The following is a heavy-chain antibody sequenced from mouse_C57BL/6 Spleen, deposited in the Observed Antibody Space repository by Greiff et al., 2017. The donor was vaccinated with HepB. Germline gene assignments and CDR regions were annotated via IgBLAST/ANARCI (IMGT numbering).Heavy chain of an antibody. CDR2: ISDGGSYT. V-gene: IGHV5-4*01. CDR1: GFTFSSYA. D-gene: IGHD3-3*01. Sequence: EVQRVESGGGLVKPGGSLKLSCAASGFTFSSYAMSWVRQTPEKRLEWVATISDGGSYTDYPDNVKGRFTISRDNAKNNLYLQMSHLTSEDTAMYYCDKDSEGTGYVEVWGTGTTVTVAS. CDR3: DKDSEGTGYVEV. J-gene: IGHJ1*03.